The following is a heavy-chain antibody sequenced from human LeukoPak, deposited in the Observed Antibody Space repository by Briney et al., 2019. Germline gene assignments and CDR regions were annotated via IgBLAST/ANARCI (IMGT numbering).Heavy chain of an antibody. CDR3: ARDQLYSATGSFDY. J-gene: IGHJ4*02. V-gene: IGHV3-48*04. Sequence: GGSLRLSCAASGFTFRNYGMNWVRQAPGKGLEWLSYISCSSSTIFYADSVRGRFTMSRDNAKNSLYLQVNSLRAEDTAVYYCARDQLYSATGSFDYWGQGTLVTVS. D-gene: IGHD3-9*01. CDR1: GFTFRNYG. CDR2: ISCSSSTI.